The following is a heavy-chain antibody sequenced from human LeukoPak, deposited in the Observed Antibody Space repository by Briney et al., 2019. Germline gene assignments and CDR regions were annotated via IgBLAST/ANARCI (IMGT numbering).Heavy chain of an antibody. D-gene: IGHD1-26*01. CDR1: GFTLSTYS. V-gene: IGHV3-21*01. CDR3: TRVRIVGPNIGAFDI. Sequence: PGGSLRLSCAASGFTLSTYSMNWVRQAPGKGLEWVSSITSSSSYIYYADSVKGRFSISRDNAKNSVYLQMNSLRAEDTAVYYCTRVRIVGPNIGAFDIWGQGTMVTVSS. J-gene: IGHJ3*02. CDR2: ITSSSSYI.